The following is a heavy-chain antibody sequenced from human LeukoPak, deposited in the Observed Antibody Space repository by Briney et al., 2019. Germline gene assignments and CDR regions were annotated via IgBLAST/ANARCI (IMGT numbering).Heavy chain of an antibody. CDR3: TRGGGGSFPHY. Sequence: LGGSLILSCAASGFTVSSNFLSWGRQPPGKGLEWVSDIYSGGSTYYADSVKGRFTISRDNSKNTLYLQMNSLRAEDTAVYYCTRGGGGSFPHYWGQGTLVTVCS. D-gene: IGHD2-21*01. V-gene: IGHV3-53*01. J-gene: IGHJ4*02. CDR2: IYSGGST. CDR1: GFTVSSNF.